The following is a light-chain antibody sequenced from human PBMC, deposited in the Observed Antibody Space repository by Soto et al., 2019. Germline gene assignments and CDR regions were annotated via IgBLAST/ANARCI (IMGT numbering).Light chain of an antibody. Sequence: QSALTQPASVSGSPGQSITISCTGTSSDVGGYNFVSWYQQHPDKAPKLVIYEVSNRPSGVSNRFSGSKSGNTASLTISGLQAEDEADYYCSSDTSSRTLVFGGGTKLTVL. CDR3: SSDTSSRTLV. CDR2: EVS. J-gene: IGLJ3*02. V-gene: IGLV2-14*01. CDR1: SSDVGGYNF.